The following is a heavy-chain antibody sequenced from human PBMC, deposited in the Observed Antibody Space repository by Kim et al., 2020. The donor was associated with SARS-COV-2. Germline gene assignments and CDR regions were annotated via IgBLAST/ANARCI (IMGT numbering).Heavy chain of an antibody. Sequence: GGALRLSCAASGFTFSNAWMSWVRQAPGKGLEWVGRIKSKTDGGTTDYAAPVKGRFTISRDDSKNTLYLQMNSLKTEDTAVYYCTTDQRGITMVRGVKVKSHLFDYWGQGTLVTVSS. CDR1: GFTFSNAW. V-gene: IGHV3-15*01. D-gene: IGHD3-10*01. CDR2: IKSKTDGGTT. J-gene: IGHJ4*02. CDR3: TTDQRGITMVRGVKVKSHLFDY.